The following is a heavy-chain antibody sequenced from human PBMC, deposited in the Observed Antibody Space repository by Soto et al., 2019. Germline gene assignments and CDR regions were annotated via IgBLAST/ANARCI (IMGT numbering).Heavy chain of an antibody. Sequence: QVQLVQSGAEVKKPGSSVKVSCKASGGTFSSYAISWVRQAPGQGLEWMGGIIPIFGTANYAQKFQGRVTITADESTSTADMELSSLRSEVTAVDYCAGGRPSGSCFFLYCGMDVWGQGTTVTPS. CDR1: GGTFSSYA. CDR2: IIPIFGTA. J-gene: IGHJ6*02. V-gene: IGHV1-69*01. CDR3: AGGRPSGSCFFLYCGMDV. D-gene: IGHD1-26*01.